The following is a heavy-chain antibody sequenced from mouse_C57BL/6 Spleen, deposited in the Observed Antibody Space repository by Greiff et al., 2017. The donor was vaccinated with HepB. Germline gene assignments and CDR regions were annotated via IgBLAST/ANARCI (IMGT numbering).Heavy chain of an antibody. Sequence: EVQLQQSGPELVKPGASVKISCKASGYTFTDYYMNWVKQSHGKSLEWIGDINPNNGGTSYNQKFKGKATLTVYKSSSPAYMELRSLTSEDSALYYCARYPGAFDVWCTGTTVTVSS. CDR1: GYTFTDYY. J-gene: IGHJ1*03. V-gene: IGHV1-26*01. CDR2: INPNNGGT. CDR3: ARYPGAFDV.